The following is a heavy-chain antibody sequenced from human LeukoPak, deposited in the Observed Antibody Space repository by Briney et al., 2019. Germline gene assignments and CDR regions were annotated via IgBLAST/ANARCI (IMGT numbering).Heavy chain of an antibody. D-gene: IGHD7-27*01. J-gene: IGHJ4*02. Sequence: GGSLRLSCAASGFTFSSYWMSWVRQAPGKGLEWVANMNPDGSVKSYVDSVKGRFTVSRDNAKNSVFLQMNGLRADDTAVYYCGRDPAWGAIDYWGQGTLVTVSS. CDR1: GFTFSSYW. V-gene: IGHV3-7*01. CDR3: GRDPAWGAIDY. CDR2: MNPDGSVK.